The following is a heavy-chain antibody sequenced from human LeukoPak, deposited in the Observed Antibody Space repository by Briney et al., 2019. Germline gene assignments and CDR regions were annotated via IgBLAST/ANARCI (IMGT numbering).Heavy chain of an antibody. Sequence: SETLSLTCTVSGGSISSSSYYWGWIRQPPGKGLEWIGNIYYFGSTYYNPSLKSRVTISVDTSKNQFSLKLSSVTATDTAVYYCAGEYSSSSYFDYCGQGTLVTVSS. CDR3: AGEYSSSSYFDY. CDR1: GGSISSSSYY. CDR2: IYYFGST. J-gene: IGHJ4*02. D-gene: IGHD6-6*01. V-gene: IGHV4-39*01.